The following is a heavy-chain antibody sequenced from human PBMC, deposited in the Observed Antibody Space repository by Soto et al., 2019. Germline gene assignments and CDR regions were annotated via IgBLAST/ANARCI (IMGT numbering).Heavy chain of an antibody. Sequence: EVQLLESGGGLVQPGGSLRLSCAASGFTFSSYAMSWVRQAPGKGLEWVSAISNSGSSTYYAASVKGRFTIARDNSKNSLYLQMNSLRAEDTAVYYGAKGGRGDFWFSWGQATLVTVSS. CDR2: ISNSGSST. CDR3: AKGGRGDFWFS. V-gene: IGHV3-23*01. CDR1: GFTFSSYA. J-gene: IGHJ5*02. D-gene: IGHD3-3*01.